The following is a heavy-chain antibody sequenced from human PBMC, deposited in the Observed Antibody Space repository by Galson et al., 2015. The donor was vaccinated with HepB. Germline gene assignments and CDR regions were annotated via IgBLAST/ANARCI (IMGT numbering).Heavy chain of an antibody. CDR2: TYYRSKWYN. Sequence: CAISGDSVSSNSAAWNWIRQSPSRGLEWLGRTYYRSKWYNDYAVSVKSRITINPDTSKNQFSLQLNSVTPEDTAVYYCARDLGSGWLNWFDPWGQGTLVTVSS. D-gene: IGHD6-19*01. J-gene: IGHJ5*02. CDR3: ARDLGSGWLNWFDP. V-gene: IGHV6-1*01. CDR1: GDSVSSNSAA.